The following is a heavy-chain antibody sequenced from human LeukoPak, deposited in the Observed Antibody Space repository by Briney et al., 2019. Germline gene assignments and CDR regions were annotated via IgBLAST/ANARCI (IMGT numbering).Heavy chain of an antibody. CDR2: ISGSSFTI. V-gene: IGHV3-48*02. Sequence: GGSLILSCAASGFTFSTCGMNWVRQAPGKGLEWVSYISGSSFTIYYADSVKGRFTISRDNAKNSLYLQMNSLRDEDTAVYYCARHYSNSGSYHDAFDIWGQGTLVTVSS. CDR1: GFTFSTCG. D-gene: IGHD3-10*01. CDR3: ARHYSNSGSYHDAFDI. J-gene: IGHJ3*02.